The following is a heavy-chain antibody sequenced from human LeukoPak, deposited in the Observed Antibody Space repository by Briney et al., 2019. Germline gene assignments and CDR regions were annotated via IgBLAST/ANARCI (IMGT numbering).Heavy chain of an antibody. CDR2: IYYSGDT. V-gene: IGHV4-39*01. CDR3: ARHQASGSYYLAFDY. J-gene: IGHJ4*02. Sequence: PSETLSLTCTVSGGSISSGDYYWGWLRRPPGKGLEWIATIYYSGDTYYSPSLKSRVTVSVDTSKNQFSLRLSSVTASDTAVYYCARHQASGSYYLAFDYWGQGTLVTVSS. CDR1: GGSISSGDYY. D-gene: IGHD1-26*01.